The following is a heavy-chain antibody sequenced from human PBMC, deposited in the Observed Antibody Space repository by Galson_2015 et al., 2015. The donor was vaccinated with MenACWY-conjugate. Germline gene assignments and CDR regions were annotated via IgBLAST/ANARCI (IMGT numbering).Heavy chain of an antibody. J-gene: IGHJ4*02. CDR2: ITGSGGST. D-gene: IGHD1-26*01. Sequence: SLRLSCAASGFTFSSYGMRWVRQAPGKGLEWVSAITGSGGSTYYADSVKGRFTISRDNSKNTLYPQMNSLRAEDTAVYYCAKDQIFGIVGAIDYWGQGTLVTVSS. CDR3: AKDQIFGIVGAIDY. V-gene: IGHV3-23*01. CDR1: GFTFSSYG.